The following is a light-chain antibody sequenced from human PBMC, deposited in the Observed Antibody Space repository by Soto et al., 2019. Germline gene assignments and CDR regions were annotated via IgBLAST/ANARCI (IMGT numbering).Light chain of an antibody. Sequence: AIRMTQSPSSLSASTGDRVTITRRASQGISSYLAWYQQKPGKAPKLLIYAASTLQSGVPSRFSGSGSGTDFTLTISCLQSEDFATYYCQQYYSYLLTFGGGTKVEIK. V-gene: IGKV1-8*01. CDR1: QGISSY. CDR2: AAS. J-gene: IGKJ4*01. CDR3: QQYYSYLLT.